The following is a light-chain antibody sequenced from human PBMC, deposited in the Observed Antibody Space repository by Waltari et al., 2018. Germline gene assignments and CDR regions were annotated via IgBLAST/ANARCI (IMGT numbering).Light chain of an antibody. V-gene: IGKV3-15*01. CDR1: QSINSY. CDR3: QQYNKWPLT. CDR2: GAS. Sequence: EVVMTQSPATVSVSPGERATLSCRASQSINSYLAWYQQKPGQAPRLLIYGASTRATGIPARFSGSGSGTAFTLTISSLQSEDFAIYYCQQYNKWPLTFGPGTKVHF. J-gene: IGKJ3*01.